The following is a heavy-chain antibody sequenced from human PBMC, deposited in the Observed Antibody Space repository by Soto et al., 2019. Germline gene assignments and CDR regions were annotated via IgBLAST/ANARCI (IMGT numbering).Heavy chain of an antibody. CDR3: AKSQHGDTAMVTGPRAFDI. CDR2: TYYRSKWYN. V-gene: IGHV6-1*01. CDR1: GDSVSSNSAA. J-gene: IGHJ3*02. Sequence: KQSQTLSLTCAISGDSVSSNSAAWNWIRQSPSRGLEWLGRTYYRSKWYNDYAVSVKSRITINPDTSKNQFSLQLNSVTPEDTAVYYCAKSQHGDTAMVTGPRAFDIWGQGTMVTVSS. D-gene: IGHD5-18*01.